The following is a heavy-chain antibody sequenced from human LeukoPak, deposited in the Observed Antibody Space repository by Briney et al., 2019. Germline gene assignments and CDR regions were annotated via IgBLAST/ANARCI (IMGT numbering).Heavy chain of an antibody. D-gene: IGHD5-12*01. Sequence: GGSLRLSCAVSGFTFSHYDGRWARYAAGTGLALVVRLTDSGDSTYYADSVKGRLTISRDNSNSTLYLHISGLRDEDTAVYYCARGYSHNSGGWLDPWGQGTLVTVSS. CDR3: ARGYSHNSGGWLDP. J-gene: IGHJ5*02. CDR1: GFTFSHYD. CDR2: LTDSGDST. V-gene: IGHV3-23*01.